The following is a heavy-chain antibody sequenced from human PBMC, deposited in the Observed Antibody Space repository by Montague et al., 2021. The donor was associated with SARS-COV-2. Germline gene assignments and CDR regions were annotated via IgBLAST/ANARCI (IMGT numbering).Heavy chain of an antibody. Sequence: SETLSLTCAVYGGSFSGYYWSWIRQPPGKGLEWIGEINHSGSTNYNPSXXSRVTISVDTSKNQFSLKLSSVTAADTAVYYCARGSRQWLVRPPHYYYFDYWGQGTLVTVSS. V-gene: IGHV4-34*01. D-gene: IGHD6-19*01. CDR3: ARGSRQWLVRPPHYYYFDY. J-gene: IGHJ4*02. CDR1: GGSFSGYY. CDR2: INHSGST.